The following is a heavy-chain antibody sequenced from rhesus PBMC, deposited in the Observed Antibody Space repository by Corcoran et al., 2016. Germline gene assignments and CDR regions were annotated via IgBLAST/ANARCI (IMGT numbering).Heavy chain of an antibody. D-gene: IGHD5-42*01. CDR1: GYSISSGYY. V-gene: IGHV4S14*01. J-gene: IGHJ2*01. CDR2: VYGSGGSN. Sequence: QVQLQESGPGLVKPSETLSLTCAVSGYSISSGYYWGWIRQPPRKGLEWLGSVYGSGGSNYLNPSLKSRVTLSVDTSKNQFSLKLSSVTAADTAVYYCARVGSSWSEWDTVGTEWYFDLWGPGTPITISS. CDR3: ARVGSSWSEWDTVGTEWYFDL.